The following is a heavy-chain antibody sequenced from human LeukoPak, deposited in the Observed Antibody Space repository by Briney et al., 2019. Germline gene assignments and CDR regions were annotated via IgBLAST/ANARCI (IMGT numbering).Heavy chain of an antibody. D-gene: IGHD2-8*02. V-gene: IGHV1-58*01. CDR1: GFTFSNSA. J-gene: IGHJ6*04. Sequence: GTSVKVSCKASGFTFSNSAVQWVRQARGQRLEWIGWIVVASGKTNYAQSFQGRLTVSREMSTSTAYMEVGSLRSEDTAVYYCAAASVAPGGHFYGMDVWGKGTTVTVSS. CDR3: AAASVAPGGHFYGMDV. CDR2: IVVASGKT.